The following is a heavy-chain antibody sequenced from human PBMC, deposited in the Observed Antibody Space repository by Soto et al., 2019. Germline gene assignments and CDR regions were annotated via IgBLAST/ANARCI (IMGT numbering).Heavy chain of an antibody. D-gene: IGHD2-15*01. J-gene: IGHJ6*02. Sequence: SETLSLTCTVSGGSISSYYWSWIRQPPGKGLEWIGYIYYSGSTNYNPSLKSRVTISVDTSKNQFSLKLSSVTAADTAVYYCARIWTYCSGGSCYSAYGMDVWGQGTTVTVSS. CDR2: IYYSGST. V-gene: IGHV4-59*01. CDR1: GGSISSYY. CDR3: ARIWTYCSGGSCYSAYGMDV.